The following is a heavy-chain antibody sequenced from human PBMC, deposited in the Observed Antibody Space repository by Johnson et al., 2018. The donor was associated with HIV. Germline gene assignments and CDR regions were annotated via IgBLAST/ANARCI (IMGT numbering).Heavy chain of an antibody. Sequence: QVQLVESGGGVVKPGGSLRLSCTASGFTFTTYSMSWVRPAPGTGLEWVAVISYAGSNKYYADSVKGRFTISRDNSKNTLYLQMNSLKAESTAVYYCAKRHGPIVGATQDAFDIWGQGTMVTVSS. CDR2: ISYAGSNK. CDR3: AKRHGPIVGATQDAFDI. J-gene: IGHJ3*02. CDR1: GFTFTTYS. D-gene: IGHD1-26*01. V-gene: IGHV3-30-3*02.